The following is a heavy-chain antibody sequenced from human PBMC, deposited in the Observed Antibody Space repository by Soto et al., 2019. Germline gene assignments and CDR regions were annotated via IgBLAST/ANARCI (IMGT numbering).Heavy chain of an antibody. V-gene: IGHV3-30*18. CDR1: GFTFSHYA. D-gene: IGHD1-26*01. Sequence: QVQLVESGGGVVQPGRSLRLSCAASGFTFSHYAMHWVRQAPGKGPEWVALMSYDGSNEYYADSVKGRFTISRDNSKNTLHLQMNSLRAEDTAVYYCAKDGSHNFDYWGQGTLVTVSS. CDR2: MSYDGSNE. CDR3: AKDGSHNFDY. J-gene: IGHJ4*02.